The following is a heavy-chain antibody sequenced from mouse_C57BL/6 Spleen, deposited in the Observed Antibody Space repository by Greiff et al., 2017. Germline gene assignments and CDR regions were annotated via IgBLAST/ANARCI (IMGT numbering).Heavy chain of an antibody. CDR1: GFSLTSYG. CDR2: IWSGGST. J-gene: IGHJ4*01. Sequence: QVQLQQSGPGLVQPSQSLSITCTVSGFSLTSYGVHWVRQSPGKGLEWLGVIWSGGSTAYNAAFISRLSISKDNSKSQVFFKMNSLQADDTAIYYCASHYYGSSYGYYYAMDYWGQGTSVTVSS. V-gene: IGHV2-2*01. CDR3: ASHYYGSSYGYYYAMDY. D-gene: IGHD1-1*01.